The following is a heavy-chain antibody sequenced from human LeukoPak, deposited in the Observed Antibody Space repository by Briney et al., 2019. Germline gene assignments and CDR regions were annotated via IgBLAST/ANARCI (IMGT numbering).Heavy chain of an antibody. D-gene: IGHD3-16*01. V-gene: IGHV4-34*01. J-gene: IGHJ5*02. CDR3: ARGFMIPTLYNWFDP. CDR2: INHSGST. Sequence: SETLSLTCVVYGGSFSGYYWSWIRQPPGKGLEWIGEINHSGSTNYNPSLKSRVTISVDTSKNQFSLKLSSVTAADTAVYYCARGFMIPTLYNWFDPWGQGTLVTASS. CDR1: GGSFSGYY.